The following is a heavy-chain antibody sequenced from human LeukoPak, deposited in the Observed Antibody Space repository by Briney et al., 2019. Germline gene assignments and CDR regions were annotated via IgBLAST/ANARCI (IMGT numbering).Heavy chain of an antibody. V-gene: IGHV3-23*01. CDR1: GFTFSSYA. D-gene: IGHD3-22*01. CDR3: AKVVNYYDSSGYSRAFDI. Sequence: AGGSLRLSCAASGFTFSSYAMSWVRQAPGKGLEWVSALSGSGGSTCYADSVKGRFTISRDNSKNTLYLQMNSLRAEDTAVYYCAKVVNYYDSSGYSRAFDIWGQGTMVTVSS. CDR2: LSGSGGST. J-gene: IGHJ3*02.